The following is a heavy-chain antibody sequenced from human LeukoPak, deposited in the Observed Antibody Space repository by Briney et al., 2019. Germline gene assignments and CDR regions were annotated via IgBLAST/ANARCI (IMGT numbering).Heavy chain of an antibody. CDR2: IYHSGTT. CDR3: ARVAYADASRIDY. D-gene: IGHD1-14*01. V-gene: IGHV4-38-2*02. J-gene: IGHJ4*02. Sequence: SETLSLTCTVSGYSISSGYYWGWIRQPPGKGLEWIGSIYHSGTTYYSPSLKSRVTISVDTSKNQFSLQQTSVTAADTAVYYCARVAYADASRIDYWGQGTLVTVSS. CDR1: GYSISSGYY.